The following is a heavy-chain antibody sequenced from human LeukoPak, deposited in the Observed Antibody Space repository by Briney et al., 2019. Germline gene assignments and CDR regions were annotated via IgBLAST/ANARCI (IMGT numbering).Heavy chain of an antibody. J-gene: IGHJ4*02. CDR2: IWYDGSNK. CDR3: ARDFLTAASLLFDY. CDR1: GFTFSSYG. D-gene: IGHD6-13*01. V-gene: IGHV3-33*01. Sequence: PGGSLRLSCAASGFTFSSYGMHWVRQAPGKGLEWVAVIWYDGSNKYYADSVKGRFTISRDNSMNTLYLQMNSLRAEDTAVYYCARDFLTAASLLFDYWGQGTLVTVSS.